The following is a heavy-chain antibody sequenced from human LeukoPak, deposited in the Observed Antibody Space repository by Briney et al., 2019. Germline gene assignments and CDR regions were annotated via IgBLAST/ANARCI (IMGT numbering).Heavy chain of an antibody. CDR2: IKKDGSEK. D-gene: IGHD5-18*01. CDR3: ASAMDSAMDDPFDV. Sequence: GGSLRLSCAASGFTFSSYSMNWVRQAPGKGLEGVAHIKKDGSEKYYVDSVEGRFTISRDNAKNSLYLQMNSLRVEDTAVYYCASAMDSAMDDPFDVWGQGTMVTVSA. J-gene: IGHJ3*01. V-gene: IGHV3-7*01. CDR1: GFTFSSYS.